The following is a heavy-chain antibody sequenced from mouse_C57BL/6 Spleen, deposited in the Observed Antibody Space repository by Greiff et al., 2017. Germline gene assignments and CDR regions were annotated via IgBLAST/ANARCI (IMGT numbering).Heavy chain of an antibody. CDR3: ARTDDGYWGYARGS. J-gene: IGHJ4*01. CDR2: IYPRSGNT. CDR1: GYTFTSYG. V-gene: IGHV1-81*01. Sequence: QVQLQQSGAELARPGASVKLSCKASGYTFTSYGISWVKQRTGQGLEWIGEIYPRSGNTYYNEKFKGKATLTADKSSSTAYMELRSLTSEDSAVYFCARTDDGYWGYARGSRVQGPSVTVS. D-gene: IGHD2-3*01.